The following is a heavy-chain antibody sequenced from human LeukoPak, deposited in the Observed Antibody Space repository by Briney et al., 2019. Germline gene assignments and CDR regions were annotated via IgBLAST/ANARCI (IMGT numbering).Heavy chain of an antibody. D-gene: IGHD2-8*02. CDR2: ISGNGYDT. CDR3: ALQVLVGAEYYFDY. V-gene: IGHV3-23*01. Sequence: PEGSLRLSCEASGFMFRPFAMSWVRQAPGKGLEWVSAISGNGYDTYYADSVKGRFTISRDNSKNTLYLQANSLRGEDTAVYYCALQVLVGAEYYFDYWGQGTLVTVSS. CDR1: GFMFRPFA. J-gene: IGHJ4*02.